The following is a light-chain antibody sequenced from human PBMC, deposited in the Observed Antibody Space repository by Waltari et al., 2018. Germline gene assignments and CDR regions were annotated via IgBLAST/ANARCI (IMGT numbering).Light chain of an antibody. CDR1: QSISSW. CDR2: KAS. J-gene: IGKJ1*01. Sequence: DIQMTQSPSTLSASVGDRVTITCRASQSISSWVAWYQQKPGKAPKLLIYKASSLESGVPSRFSGSGSGTEFTLTISSLQPDDFATYYCQQYNSYSWGFGQGTKVEIK. V-gene: IGKV1-5*03. CDR3: QQYNSYSWG.